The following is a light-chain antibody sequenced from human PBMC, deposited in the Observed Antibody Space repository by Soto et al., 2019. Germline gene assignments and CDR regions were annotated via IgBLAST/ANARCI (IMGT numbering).Light chain of an antibody. CDR3: QKLNAYPPWT. Sequence: DLQLTQSPSSLSASVGDRVTITCRASQGISSNLAWYQQKPGRAPKLLIFGASTLQSGVPSRFSGSGSGTDFTLTISSLQPEDFATYFCQKLNAYPPWTFGQGTKVDIK. V-gene: IGKV1-9*01. CDR1: QGISSN. CDR2: GAS. J-gene: IGKJ1*01.